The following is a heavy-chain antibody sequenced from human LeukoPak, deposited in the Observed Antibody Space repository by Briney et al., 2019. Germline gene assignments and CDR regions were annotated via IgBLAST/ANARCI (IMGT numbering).Heavy chain of an antibody. CDR3: AGGTRPYSSSWYGFDY. Sequence: GGSLRLSCAASGFTFSSYSMNWVRQAPGKGLEWVSSISSSSSYIYYADSVKGRFTISRDNAKNSLYLQMNSLRAEDTAVYYCAGGTRPYSSSWYGFDYWGQGTLVTVSS. J-gene: IGHJ4*02. CDR1: GFTFSSYS. D-gene: IGHD6-13*01. CDR2: ISSSSSYI. V-gene: IGHV3-21*01.